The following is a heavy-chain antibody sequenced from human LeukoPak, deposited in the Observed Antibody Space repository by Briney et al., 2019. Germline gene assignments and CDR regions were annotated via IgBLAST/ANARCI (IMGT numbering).Heavy chain of an antibody. CDR3: ARGGHGDYPDY. V-gene: IGHV4-34*01. Sequence: SETLSLTCAVYGGSFSAYYWSWIRQPPGKGLEWIGEINHSGRTNYNPSLRSRATISVDTSKNQFSLNLSSVTAADTAVYYCARGGHGDYPDYWGQGTLVTVSS. D-gene: IGHD4-17*01. CDR1: GGSFSAYY. J-gene: IGHJ4*02. CDR2: INHSGRT.